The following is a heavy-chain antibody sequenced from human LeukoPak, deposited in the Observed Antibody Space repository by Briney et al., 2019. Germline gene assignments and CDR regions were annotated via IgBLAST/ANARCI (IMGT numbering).Heavy chain of an antibody. CDR1: GFTFSSYG. CDR3: AKDRRDGYNLYYFDY. D-gene: IGHD5-24*01. V-gene: IGHV3-30*18. Sequence: PGGSLRLSCAASGFTFSSYGMHWVRQAPGKGLEWVAVISYDGTNKYYADSVKGRFTISRDNSKNTLYLQMNNLRAEDTAVYYCAKDRRDGYNLYYFDYWGQGTLVTVPS. J-gene: IGHJ4*02. CDR2: ISYDGTNK.